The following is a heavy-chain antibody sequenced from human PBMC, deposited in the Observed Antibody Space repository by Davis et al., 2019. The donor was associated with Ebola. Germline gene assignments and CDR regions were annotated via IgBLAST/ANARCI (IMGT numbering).Heavy chain of an antibody. Sequence: PSETLSLTCAVSGGSTTGSNWWSWVRRPPGKGLEWIGEIYHSGSTNYNPSLKSRVTISVDKSKNQFSLKLSSVTAADTAVYYCARARRQLEVPYYYYYGMDVWGQGTTVTVSS. D-gene: IGHD6-6*01. CDR3: ARARRQLEVPYYYYYGMDV. CDR2: IYHSGST. J-gene: IGHJ6*02. CDR1: GGSTTGSNW. V-gene: IGHV4-4*02.